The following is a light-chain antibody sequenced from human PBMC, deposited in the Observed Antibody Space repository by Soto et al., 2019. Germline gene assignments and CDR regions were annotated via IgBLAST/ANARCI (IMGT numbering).Light chain of an antibody. Sequence: EIVMTQSPATLSVSPGERVTLSCRASQSVNSNLAWYQQKPGQAPRLLIYRASTRATGFPARFSGSGSGTDFTLTISGLQSEDVAVYYCQQYNDWPRTFGQGTKVDIK. V-gene: IGKV3-15*01. CDR3: QQYNDWPRT. J-gene: IGKJ1*01. CDR2: RAS. CDR1: QSVNSN.